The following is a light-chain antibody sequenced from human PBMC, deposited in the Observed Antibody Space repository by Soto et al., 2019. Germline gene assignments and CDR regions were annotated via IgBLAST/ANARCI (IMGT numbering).Light chain of an antibody. CDR1: LSFRSHY. CDR3: QQYGSSVT. CDR2: CAH. V-gene: IGKV3-20*01. J-gene: IGKJ1*01. Sequence: EIVLTPSPGTLSLSPGESATLSCRASLSFRSHYLLWYQQKPGQAPRLLISCAHNRAPGIPDKISGSESGTDFTRIISRLEPEDFAVYYCQQYGSSVTVGQGTKVDIK.